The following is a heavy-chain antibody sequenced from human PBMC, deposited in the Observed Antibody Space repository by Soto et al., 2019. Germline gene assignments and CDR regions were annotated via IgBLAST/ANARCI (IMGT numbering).Heavy chain of an antibody. CDR3: ARTLDYGHMDV. CDR1: GDSVRNQY. D-gene: IGHD3-16*01. V-gene: IGHV4-4*09. J-gene: IGHJ6*03. Sequence: EQMQESGPGLVKPSETLSLTCTVSGDSVRNQYWSWIRRPPGRGLEWIGYIYRSGSTKYNPSLKSRLTISVDTSKNQFSLKLSSVTAADTAVYYCARTLDYGHMDVWGKGTTVTVSS. CDR2: IYRSGST.